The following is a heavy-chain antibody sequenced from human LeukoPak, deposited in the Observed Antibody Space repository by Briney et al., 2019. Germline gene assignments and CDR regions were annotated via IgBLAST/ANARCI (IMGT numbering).Heavy chain of an antibody. CDR2: IYYSGST. J-gene: IGHJ4*02. D-gene: IGHD3-22*01. CDR1: GYSISSGYY. V-gene: IGHV4-61*01. CDR3: ASEAYDSSGYYALFDY. Sequence: SETLSLTCAVPGYSISSGYYWSWIRQPPGKGLEWIGYIYYSGSTNYNPSLKSRVTISVDTSKNQFSLKLSSVTAADTAVYYCASEAYDSSGYYALFDYWGQGTLVTVSS.